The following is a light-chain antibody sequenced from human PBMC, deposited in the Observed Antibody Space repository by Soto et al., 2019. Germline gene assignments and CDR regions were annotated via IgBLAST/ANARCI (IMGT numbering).Light chain of an antibody. CDR3: QQYNNWPPAIT. V-gene: IGKV3-15*01. CDR1: QSVSSN. J-gene: IGKJ5*01. Sequence: EIVMTQSPATLSVSQGERATLSRRASQSVSSNLAWYPQKPGQAPRLIIYGASTRATGIPARFSGSGSGTEFTLTISSLQSEDFAVYYCQQYNNWPPAITFCQGTRLEIK. CDR2: GAS.